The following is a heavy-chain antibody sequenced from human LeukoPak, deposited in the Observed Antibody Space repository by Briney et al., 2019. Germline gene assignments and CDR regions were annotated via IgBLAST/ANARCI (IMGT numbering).Heavy chain of an antibody. CDR1: GYTFTGYY. CDR3: AREGGITGTTDY. Sequence: GASVKVSCKASGYTFTGYYMHWVRQAPGQGLEWMGRINPNSGGTNYAQKFQGRVTMTRDTSIITAYMELSRLRSDDTAVYYCAREGGITGTTDYWGQGTLVTVSS. V-gene: IGHV1-2*06. D-gene: IGHD1-7*01. CDR2: INPNSGGT. J-gene: IGHJ4*02.